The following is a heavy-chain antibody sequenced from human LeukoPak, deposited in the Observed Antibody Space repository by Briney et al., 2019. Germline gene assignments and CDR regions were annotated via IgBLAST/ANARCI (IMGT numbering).Heavy chain of an antibody. CDR2: IYYSGST. CDR3: ARALLLWFGEQEDY. D-gene: IGHD3-10*01. J-gene: IGHJ4*02. CDR1: GGSISSSSYY. Sequence: PSETLSLTCTVSGGSISSSSYYWGWIRQPPGKGLEWIGSIYYSGSTYYNPSLKSRVTISVDTSKNQFSPKLSSVTAADTAVYYCARALLLWFGEQEDYWGQGTLVTVSS. V-gene: IGHV4-39*01.